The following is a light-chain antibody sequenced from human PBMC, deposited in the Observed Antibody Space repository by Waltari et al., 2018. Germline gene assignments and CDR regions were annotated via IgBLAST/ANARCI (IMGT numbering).Light chain of an antibody. J-gene: IGLJ3*02. CDR1: KIATQS. CDR2: DDD. V-gene: IGLV3-21*02. Sequence: SYVLTQPPSVSVAPGQTARVTCGGNKIATQSVHWYQQKPGQAPVLVGYDDDGRPSGIPQRFSGSKSGNTATRTISRVEAGEEADYYCQVWDSNSDQEVFGGGTKLTVL. CDR3: QVWDSNSDQEV.